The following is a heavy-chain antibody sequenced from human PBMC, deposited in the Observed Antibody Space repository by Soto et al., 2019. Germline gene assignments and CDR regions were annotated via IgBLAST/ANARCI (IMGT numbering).Heavy chain of an antibody. V-gene: IGHV1-2*04. CDR2: INPESGDT. J-gene: IGHJ4*02. CDR1: GYTFAGNY. CDR3: ARWTSRGSYDS. D-gene: IGHD1-26*01. Sequence: QVQLVQSGAEVKKPGASVRVSCRASGYTFAGNYIHWVRQAPGKGLEWIGWINPESGDTKFVQRFQGWDTLTSDTSTSTGYMDVPNLRSEDAAVFYCARWTSRGSYDSWGQGTLVIAS.